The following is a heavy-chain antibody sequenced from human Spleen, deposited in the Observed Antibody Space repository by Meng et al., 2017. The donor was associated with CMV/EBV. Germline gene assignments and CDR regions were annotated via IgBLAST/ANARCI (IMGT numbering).Heavy chain of an antibody. J-gene: IGHJ5*02. CDR2: ISGSGGST. D-gene: IGHD2-2*01. CDR3: ARDRFVVVPAASNWFDP. CDR1: GFTFDDYT. Sequence: GGSLRLSCAASGFTFDDYTMHWVRQAPGKGLEWVSAISGSGGSTYYADSVKGRFTISRDNAKNSLYLQMNSLRAEDTAVYYCARDRFVVVPAASNWFDPWGQGTLVTVSS. V-gene: IGHV3-23*01.